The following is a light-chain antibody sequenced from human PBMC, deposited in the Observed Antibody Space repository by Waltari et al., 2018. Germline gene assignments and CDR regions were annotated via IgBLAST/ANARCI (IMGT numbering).Light chain of an antibody. CDR2: RNI. CDR3: ATWDDSLSGPA. J-gene: IGLJ3*02. Sequence: YQQHHRAAPALLIYRNIQRPSAVPAQCSGSKSGTSASLAIIGLRSDDEADDYCATWDDSLSGPAFGGGTKLTVL. V-gene: IGLV1-47*01.